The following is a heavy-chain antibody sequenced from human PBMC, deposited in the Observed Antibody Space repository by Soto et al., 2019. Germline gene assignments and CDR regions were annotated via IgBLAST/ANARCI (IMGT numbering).Heavy chain of an antibody. CDR1: GFTFSNAW. CDR3: TRIFAHGFGEPTNY. J-gene: IGHJ4*02. V-gene: IGHV3-15*07. D-gene: IGHD3-10*01. Sequence: EVQLVESGGGLVKPGGSLRLSCAASGFTFSNAWMNWVRQAPGKGLEWVGRIKSKTGGGTTDYAAPVKGRFTISRDDSKNTLYLQMNSLKTEDTAVYYCTRIFAHGFGEPTNYWGQGTLVTVSS. CDR2: IKSKTGGGTT.